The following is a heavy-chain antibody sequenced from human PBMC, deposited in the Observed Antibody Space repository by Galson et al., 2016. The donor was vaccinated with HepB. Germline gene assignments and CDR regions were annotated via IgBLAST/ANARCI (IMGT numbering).Heavy chain of an antibody. V-gene: IGHV5-51*01. J-gene: IGHJ4*02. CDR1: GYTFTHYW. CDR2: IYTDDSDT. D-gene: IGHD5-24*01. CDR3: ARQHVDGYNSAY. Sequence: QSGAEVKKPGESLKISCKGSGYTFTHYWIGWVRQMPGKGLEWMGLIYTDDSDTRYSPSFEGQVTISADKSINTAYLQWSSLKASDTAMYYCARQHVDGYNSAYWGQGTLVTVSS.